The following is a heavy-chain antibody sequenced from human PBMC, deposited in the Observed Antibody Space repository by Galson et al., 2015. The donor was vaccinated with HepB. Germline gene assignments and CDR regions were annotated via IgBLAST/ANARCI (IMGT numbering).Heavy chain of an antibody. CDR1: GGTFSSYA. J-gene: IGHJ4*02. CDR3: ARGHGGSIYFDY. Sequence: SVTVSCKASGGTFSSYAIRWVRQAPGQGLEWMGGIIPIFGTANYAQKFQGRVTITADESTSTAYMELSSLRSEDTAVYYCARGHGGSIYFDYWGQGTLVTVSS. D-gene: IGHD2-21*01. V-gene: IGHV1-69*13. CDR2: IIPIFGTA.